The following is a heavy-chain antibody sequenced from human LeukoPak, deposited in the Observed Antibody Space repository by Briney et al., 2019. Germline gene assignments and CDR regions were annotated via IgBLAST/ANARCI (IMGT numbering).Heavy chain of an antibody. J-gene: IGHJ4*02. D-gene: IGHD1-26*01. CDR3: ARLVGTFSTFDY. Sequence: PSQTLSLTCTVSGGSISSGGYYWSWIRQHPGKGLEWIGYIYYSGNTYYNPSLKSRVTISVDTSKNQFSLKLSSVTAADTAVYYCARLVGTFSTFDYWGQGTLVTVSS. V-gene: IGHV4-30-4*08. CDR1: GGSISSGGYY. CDR2: IYYSGNT.